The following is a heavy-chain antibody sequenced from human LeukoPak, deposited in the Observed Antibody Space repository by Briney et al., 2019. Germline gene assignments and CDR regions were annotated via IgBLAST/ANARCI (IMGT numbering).Heavy chain of an antibody. V-gene: IGHV3-33*08. Sequence: QPGGSLRLSCVASGFSFSIYGMHWVRQAPGKGLEWVAVIWYDGSDEYYADSVKGRFTISRDNSKNTLYLQMNSLRADDTAVYYCAKTISAYPTYYFDYWGQGTLVTVSS. J-gene: IGHJ4*02. CDR1: GFSFSIYG. D-gene: IGHD3-16*01. CDR2: IWYDGSDE. CDR3: AKTISAYPTYYFDY.